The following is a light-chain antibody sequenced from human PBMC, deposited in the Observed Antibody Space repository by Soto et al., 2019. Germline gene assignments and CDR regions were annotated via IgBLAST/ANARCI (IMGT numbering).Light chain of an antibody. Sequence: DIQMTQSPSTLSASVGDRVTITCRASQSISRWLAWYQQQPGTAPKLLIYEASRLESGVPSRFSGSGSGTEFTLTISSLQPDDFATYFCQQYNEYSAWTFGQGTKVDIK. CDR1: QSISRW. J-gene: IGKJ1*01. CDR3: QQYNEYSAWT. V-gene: IGKV1-5*03. CDR2: EAS.